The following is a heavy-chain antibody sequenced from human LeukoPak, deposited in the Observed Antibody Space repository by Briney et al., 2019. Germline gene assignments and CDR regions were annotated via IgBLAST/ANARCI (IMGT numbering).Heavy chain of an antibody. Sequence: SSETLSLTCTVSGGSISSGGYYWSWIRQHPGKGLEWIGYIYYSGSTYYNPSLKSRVTISVDTSKNQFSLKLSSVTAADTAVYYCARVAVYGMDVWGQGTTVTVSS. CDR2: IYYSGST. J-gene: IGHJ6*02. D-gene: IGHD6-19*01. CDR1: GGSISSGGYY. CDR3: ARVAVYGMDV. V-gene: IGHV4-31*03.